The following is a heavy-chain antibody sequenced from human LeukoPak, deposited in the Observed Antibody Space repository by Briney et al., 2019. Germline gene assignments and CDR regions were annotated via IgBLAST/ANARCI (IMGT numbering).Heavy chain of an antibody. CDR1: GFIFSGYS. D-gene: IGHD1-14*01. CDR2: IGPTGTDR. V-gene: IGHV3-21*01. Sequence: GGSLRLSCAASGFIFSGYSVNWVRQAPGKGLEWVSSIGPTGTDRYYADSVRGRFTISRDNAKNSMYLQMDSLRDEDTAVYYCATETIGRHYDYWGQGTLLTVSS. J-gene: IGHJ4*02. CDR3: ATETIGRHYDY.